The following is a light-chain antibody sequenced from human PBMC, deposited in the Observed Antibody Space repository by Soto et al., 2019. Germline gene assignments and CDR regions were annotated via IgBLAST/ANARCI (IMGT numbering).Light chain of an antibody. Sequence: ETAMTQSPATLSLSPGERSTLSCRASRSLGTSLAWYQQRPGPPPRLMIVGAYARVADVPARFSGSGSGTEFTLTISSLKSEDFAVYYCHQYNNWPSWTLGQGTKVDIK. V-gene: IGKV3-15*01. CDR3: HQYNNWPSWT. CDR1: RSLGTS. CDR2: GAY. J-gene: IGKJ1*01.